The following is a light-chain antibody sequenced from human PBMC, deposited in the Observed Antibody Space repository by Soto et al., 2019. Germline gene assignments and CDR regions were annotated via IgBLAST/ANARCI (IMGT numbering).Light chain of an antibody. CDR1: QDITTW. CDR2: AAS. Sequence: DIQMTQSPSSVSASVGDRVTITCRASQDITTWLTWYQQKPGKAPSLLMYAASNLQSGVPSRFSASGSGTDFRLTISSLQPEDFATYYFQQTKSFPLTFGGGTKVEIK. CDR3: QQTKSFPLT. V-gene: IGKV1-12*01. J-gene: IGKJ4*01.